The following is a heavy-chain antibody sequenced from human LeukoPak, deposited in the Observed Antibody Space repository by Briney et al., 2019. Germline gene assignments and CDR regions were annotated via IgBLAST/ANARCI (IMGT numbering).Heavy chain of an antibody. D-gene: IGHD1-26*01. CDR2: INAGNGNT. CDR1: GYTFTSYA. V-gene: IGHV1-3*01. J-gene: IGHJ4*02. Sequence: ASVKVSCKASGYTFTSYAMHWVRQAPGQRLEWMGWINAGNGNTKYSQKFQGRVTITADKSTSTAYMELSSLRSEDTAVYYCARSSGIVGATYAVDYWGQGTLVTVSS. CDR3: ARSSGIVGATYAVDY.